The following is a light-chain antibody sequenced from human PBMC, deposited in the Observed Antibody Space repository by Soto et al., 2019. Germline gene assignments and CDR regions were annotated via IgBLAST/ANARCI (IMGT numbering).Light chain of an antibody. J-gene: IGKJ4*01. CDR1: QGISSY. CDR2: AAS. Sequence: IQLTQSPSSLSASVGDRVTITCRASQGISSYLAWYQQKPGKAPKLLIYAASTLQSGVPSRFSGSGSGTDFTLTISSLQPEDFATYYCQQLNSYRIALTFGGGTKVEIK. CDR3: QQLNSYRIALT. V-gene: IGKV1-9*01.